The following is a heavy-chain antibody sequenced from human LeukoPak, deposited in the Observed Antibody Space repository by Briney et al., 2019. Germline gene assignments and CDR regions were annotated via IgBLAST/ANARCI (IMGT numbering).Heavy chain of an antibody. J-gene: IGHJ4*02. Sequence: KASETLSLTCAVSGYSISSGSYWGWIRQPPGKGLEWIGNMFHSGDTYHNPSLKSRVTISADTSKNQFSLKLTSVTAAATAVYYCAKVGAYGDYARHDYWGQGTLVTVSS. CDR2: MFHSGDT. D-gene: IGHD4-17*01. CDR3: AKVGAYGDYARHDY. V-gene: IGHV4-38-2*01. CDR1: GYSISSGSY.